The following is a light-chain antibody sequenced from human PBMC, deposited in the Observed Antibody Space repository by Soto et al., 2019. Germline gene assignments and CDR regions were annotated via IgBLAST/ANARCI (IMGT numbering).Light chain of an antibody. CDR3: QQYNNWPRT. CDR2: GAS. J-gene: IGKJ1*01. CDR1: QSVSSN. V-gene: IGKV3-15*01. Sequence: EIVMTQSPATLSVSPGERATLSCRASQSVSSNLAWYQQKPGQAPRLLIYGASTRATGIPARFSGSGSGTEFTLTINSLQSEDFVAYYCQQYNNWPRTFGQGTKVDIK.